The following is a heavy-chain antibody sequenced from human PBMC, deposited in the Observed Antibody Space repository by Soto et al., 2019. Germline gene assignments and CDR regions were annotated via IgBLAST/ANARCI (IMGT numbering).Heavy chain of an antibody. J-gene: IGHJ4*02. V-gene: IGHV1-3*01. Sequence: ASVKVSCKASGYSITSQSMHWVRQAPGQRLEWMGWINAGNGNTKYSQKFQDRVTITSDTSASTAYMELSSLRSEDTAVYYCARAVAVAADFDYWGQGTLVTVSS. CDR2: INAGNGNT. D-gene: IGHD6-19*01. CDR1: GYSITSQS. CDR3: ARAVAVAADFDY.